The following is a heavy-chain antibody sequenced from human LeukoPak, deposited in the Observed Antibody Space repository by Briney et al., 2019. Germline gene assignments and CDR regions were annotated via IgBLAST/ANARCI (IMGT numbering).Heavy chain of an antibody. CDR3: ARDVSDY. Sequence: SETLSLTCTVSGYSISSGYYWGWIRQPPGKGLEWIGNIHQSGSTYYNPSVKSRVSISMDTSKNQFSLKLDSVTAADTAVYYCARDVSDYWGQGTLVTVSS. J-gene: IGHJ4*02. V-gene: IGHV4-38-2*02. D-gene: IGHD5/OR15-5a*01. CDR2: IHQSGST. CDR1: GYSISSGYY.